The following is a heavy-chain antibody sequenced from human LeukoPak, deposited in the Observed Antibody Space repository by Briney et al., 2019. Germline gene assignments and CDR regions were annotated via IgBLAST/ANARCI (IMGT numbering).Heavy chain of an antibody. CDR2: IYPGDSDT. Sequence: GESLKFSCKGSGYSFTSYWIGWVRQMPGKGLEWMGSIYPGDSDTRYSPSFQGQVTMSADKSISTAYLQWSSLKASDTAMYYCARLRYSSTWYRFDYFDYWGQGTLVTVSS. D-gene: IGHD6-13*01. CDR3: ARLRYSSTWYRFDYFDY. J-gene: IGHJ4*02. V-gene: IGHV5-51*01. CDR1: GYSFTSYW.